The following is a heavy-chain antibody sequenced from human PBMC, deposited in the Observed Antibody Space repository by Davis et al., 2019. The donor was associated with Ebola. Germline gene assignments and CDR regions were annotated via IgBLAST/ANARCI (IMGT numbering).Heavy chain of an antibody. CDR1: AVTVSSYY. J-gene: IGHJ6*02. CDR2: IYSCGST. CDR3: ARGGDIVVVVAATADYYGMDV. D-gene: IGHD2-15*01. V-gene: IGHV3-53*04. Sequence: PAGSLSLSCAVSAVTVSSYYMSWVRQAPGKGLEWVSVIYSCGSTYYADSVKGRFTISRHNSKNTLSLQMNSLRAEDTAVYYCARGGDIVVVVAATADYYGMDVWGQGTTVTVSS.